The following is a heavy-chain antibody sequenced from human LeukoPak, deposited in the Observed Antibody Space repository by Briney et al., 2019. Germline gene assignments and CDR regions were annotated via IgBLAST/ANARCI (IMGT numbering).Heavy chain of an antibody. Sequence: SETLSLTCAVYGGSFSGYYWSWIRQPPGKGLEWIGEINHSGSTNYNPSLKSRVTISVDTSKNQFSLKLSSVTAADTAVYYCARGGRANTPGGSRRARDWYFDLWGRGTLATVSS. CDR2: INHSGST. CDR1: GGSFSGYY. CDR3: ARGGRANTPGGSRRARDWYFDL. D-gene: IGHD3-16*01. V-gene: IGHV4-34*01. J-gene: IGHJ2*01.